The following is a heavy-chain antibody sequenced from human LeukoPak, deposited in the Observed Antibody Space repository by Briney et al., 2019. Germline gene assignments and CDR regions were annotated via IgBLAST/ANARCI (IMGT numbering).Heavy chain of an antibody. CDR2: IRFDGGKK. CDR3: AKDLLRWAFDY. J-gene: IGHJ4*02. CDR1: GFSFRSYG. V-gene: IGHV3-30*02. D-gene: IGHD2-15*01. Sequence: PGGSLRLSCVVSGFSFRSYGMHWVRQAPGKGLEWVAFIRFDGGKKDYTESVKGRFTISRDNSKNTLYMQMNRLTDEDTAVYYCAKDLLRWAFDYWGQGTLVTVSS.